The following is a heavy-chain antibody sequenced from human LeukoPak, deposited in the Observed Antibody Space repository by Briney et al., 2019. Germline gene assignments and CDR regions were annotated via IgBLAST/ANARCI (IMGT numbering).Heavy chain of an antibody. V-gene: IGHV1-2*02. CDR3: ARTVRSGLVIIDY. D-gene: IGHD3/OR15-3a*01. CDR2: ISPNSGGT. Sequence: GASVKVSCKASGYTFTGYYMHWVRQAPGQGLEWMGWISPNSGGTNYAQKFQGRVTMTRDTSISTAYMELSRLRSDDTAVYYCARTVRSGLVIIDYWGQGTLVTVSS. J-gene: IGHJ4*02. CDR1: GYTFTGYY.